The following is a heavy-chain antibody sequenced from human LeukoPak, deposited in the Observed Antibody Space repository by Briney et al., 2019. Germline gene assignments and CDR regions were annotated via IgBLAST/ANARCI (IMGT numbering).Heavy chain of an antibody. J-gene: IGHJ4*02. CDR3: AKAGGSGVVTAIHFDY. Sequence: PGGSLRLSCAASGFTFSTFAMIWVRQPPGKGLEWVSGISWNSGSIGYADSVKGRFTISRDNAKNSLYLQMNSLRAEDMALYYCAKAGGSGVVTAIHFDYWGQGTLVTVSS. CDR2: ISWNSGSI. V-gene: IGHV3-9*03. D-gene: IGHD2-21*02. CDR1: GFTFSTFA.